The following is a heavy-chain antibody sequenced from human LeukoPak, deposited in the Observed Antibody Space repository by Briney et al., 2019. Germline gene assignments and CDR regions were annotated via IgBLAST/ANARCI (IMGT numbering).Heavy chain of an antibody. V-gene: IGHV4-39*01. D-gene: IGHD3-22*01. Sequence: SETLSLTCNVSGGAVTGSTYNWAWIRQPPGKGLEWIGSMYYSGGTYYNPSLKSRVTISVDTSKNQFSLKLTSVTAADTATYYCARHYYDNTGYYYLDYWGQGTLVTVSS. CDR1: GGAVTGSTYN. CDR3: ARHYYDNTGYYYLDY. CDR2: MYYSGGT. J-gene: IGHJ4*02.